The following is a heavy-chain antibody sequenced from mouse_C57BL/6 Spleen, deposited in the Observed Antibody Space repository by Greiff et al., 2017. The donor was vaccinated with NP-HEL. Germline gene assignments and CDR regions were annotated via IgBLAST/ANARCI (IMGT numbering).Heavy chain of an antibody. J-gene: IGHJ4*01. D-gene: IGHD1-1*01. CDR3: ARDYYGSRERYYAMDY. Sequence: QVQLQQSGPELVKPGASVKISCKASGYAFSSSWMNWVKQRPGKGLEWIGRIYPGDGDSNYNGKFKGKATLTADKSSSTAYMQLSSLTSEDSAVYFCARDYYGSRERYYAMDYWGQGTSVTVSS. V-gene: IGHV1-82*01. CDR2: IYPGDGDS. CDR1: GYAFSSSW.